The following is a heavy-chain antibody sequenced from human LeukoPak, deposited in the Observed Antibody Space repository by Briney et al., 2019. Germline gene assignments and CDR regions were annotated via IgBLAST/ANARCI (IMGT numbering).Heavy chain of an antibody. CDR1: GFTFSSYY. Sequence: GGSLRLSCAASGFTFSSYYMSWVRQAPGKGLEWVANIKQDGSDKHYVDSVKGRFTISRDNAKNSLYLQVNSLRAEDTAVYYCAREGITIFGDDAFDIWGQGTMVTVS. J-gene: IGHJ3*02. CDR3: AREGITIFGDDAFDI. D-gene: IGHD3-9*01. CDR2: IKQDGSDK. V-gene: IGHV3-7*01.